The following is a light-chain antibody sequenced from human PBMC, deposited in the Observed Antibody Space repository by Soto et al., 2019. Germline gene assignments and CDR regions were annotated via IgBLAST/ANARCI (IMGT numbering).Light chain of an antibody. CDR1: QSVNSN. J-gene: IGKJ1*01. CDR2: DAS. V-gene: IGKV3-15*01. Sequence: EIVMTQSPATLSVSPGETATLSCRASQSVNSNLAWYQQKPGQAPRLLISDASTRAAGLPARFSGSESGTEFTLTISSLQSEDFAVYFCQQSNNWPKTFGQGTKVEI. CDR3: QQSNNWPKT.